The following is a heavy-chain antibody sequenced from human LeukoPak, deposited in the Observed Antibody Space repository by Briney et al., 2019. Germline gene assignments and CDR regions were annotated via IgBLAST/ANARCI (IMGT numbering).Heavy chain of an antibody. Sequence: SETLSLTCTVSGGSISSGDYYWSWLRQPPGKGLEWIGYIYYSGSTYYNPSLKSRVTISVDTSKNQFSLKLSSVTAADTAVYYCARVAVTTVYYFDFWGQGTLVTVSS. CDR1: GGSISSGDYY. CDR2: IYYSGST. J-gene: IGHJ4*02. D-gene: IGHD4-17*01. V-gene: IGHV4-30-4*02. CDR3: ARVAVTTVYYFDF.